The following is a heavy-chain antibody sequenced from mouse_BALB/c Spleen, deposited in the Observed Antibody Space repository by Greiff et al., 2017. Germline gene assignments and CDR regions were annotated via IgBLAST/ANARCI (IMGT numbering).Heavy chain of an antibody. CDR1: GYTFTSYW. V-gene: IGHV1S81*02. CDR3: AIYYYGSYFDY. D-gene: IGHD1-1*01. J-gene: IGHJ2*01. Sequence: QVHVKQPGAELVKPGASVKLSCKASGYTFTSYWMHWVKQRPGQGLEWIGEINPSNGRTNYNEKFKSKATLTVDKSSSTAYMQLSSLTSEDSAVYYCAIYYYGSYFDYWGQGTTLTVSS. CDR2: INPSNGRT.